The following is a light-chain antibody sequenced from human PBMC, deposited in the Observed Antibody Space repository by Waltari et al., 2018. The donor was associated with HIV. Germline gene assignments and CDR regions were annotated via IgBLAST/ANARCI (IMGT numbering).Light chain of an antibody. CDR3: AARSDISTTWV. CDR1: DSTSEFTT. V-gene: IGLV1-47*01. CDR2: DVS. J-gene: IGLJ3*02. Sequence: QSVLSQPPSASATPGQRVTISCSGSDSTSEFTTCYWYQQFPGAAPQLLIYDVSHRPSGVPDRFSGSKSGTSASLTISTLQSEDEALYYCAARSDISTTWVFGGGTRLTVL.